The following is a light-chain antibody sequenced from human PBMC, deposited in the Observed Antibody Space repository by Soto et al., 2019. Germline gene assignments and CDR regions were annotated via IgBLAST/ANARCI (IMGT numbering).Light chain of an antibody. V-gene: IGKV1-5*03. Sequence: DIQMTQSPSTLSASVGDRVTITCRARQNIDHWLAWHQQKPGKAPKLLISKASNLESGVPSRFSGSGSGTDFTLTISRLQPEDFATYTCQQSFSTPRTFGQGTKVDIK. CDR2: KAS. J-gene: IGKJ1*01. CDR3: QQSFSTPRT. CDR1: QNIDHW.